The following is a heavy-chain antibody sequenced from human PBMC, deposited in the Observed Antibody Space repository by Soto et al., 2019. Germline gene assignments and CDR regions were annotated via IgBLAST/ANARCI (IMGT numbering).Heavy chain of an antibody. CDR3: AREELPIYYYGMDV. CDR2: INPNGGST. J-gene: IGHJ6*02. V-gene: IGHV1-46*01. CDR1: GDTFTSYY. Sequence: ASVKVSCKAPGDTFTSYYMHWVRQAPGHGLEWMGVINPNGGSTRFAQKFQGRVTMTRDTSTSTVYMELSSLRSDDTAVYYCAREELPIYYYGMDVWGQGTTVTVSS. D-gene: IGHD1-7*01.